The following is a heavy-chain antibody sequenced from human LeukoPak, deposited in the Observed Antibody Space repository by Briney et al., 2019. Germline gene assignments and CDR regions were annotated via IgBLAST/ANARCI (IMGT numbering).Heavy chain of an antibody. CDR1: GFTFSSYS. D-gene: IGHD6-19*01. V-gene: IGHV3-21*04. CDR2: ISSSSSYI. CDR3: VKDLVAASENVRGWYPMDY. Sequence: GGSLRLSCAASGFTFSSYSMNWVRQAPGKGLEWVSSISSSSSYIYYADSVKGRFTISRDNAKNSLYLQMNSLRTEDTALYYCVKDLVAASENVRGWYPMDYWGQGTLATVSS. J-gene: IGHJ4*02.